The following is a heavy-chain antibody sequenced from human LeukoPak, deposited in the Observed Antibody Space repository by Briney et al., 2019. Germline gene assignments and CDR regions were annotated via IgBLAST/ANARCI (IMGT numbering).Heavy chain of an antibody. CDR3: VRMDDY. V-gene: IGHV4-38-2*01. CDR1: GHSINRGYY. Sequence: PSETLSLTCVVSGHSINRGYYWGWMRQPPGKGLEWIGSISQSGSTSYSASLKSRVTMSVDTSKNQFSLKLKSVTATDTAVYYCVRMDDYWGQGALVTVSS. CDR2: ISQSGST. J-gene: IGHJ4*02.